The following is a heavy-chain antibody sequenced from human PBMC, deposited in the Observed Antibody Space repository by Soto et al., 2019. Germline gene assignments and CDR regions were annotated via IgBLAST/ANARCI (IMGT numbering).Heavy chain of an antibody. Sequence: GASVKVSCKASGGTFSSYAISWVRQAPGQGLEWMGGIIPIFGTANYAQKFQGRVTITADESTSTAYMELSSLRSEDTAVYYCARVGSSGSADYYYYYYGLEVWGQGTTVTVSS. CDR1: GGTFSSYA. CDR2: IIPIFGTA. J-gene: IGHJ6*01. V-gene: IGHV1-69*13. CDR3: ARVGSSGSADYYYYYYGLEV. D-gene: IGHD6-19*01.